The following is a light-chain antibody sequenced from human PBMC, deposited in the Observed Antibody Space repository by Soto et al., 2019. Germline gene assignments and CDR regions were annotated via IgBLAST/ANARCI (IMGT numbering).Light chain of an antibody. CDR1: QSLNGN. Sequence: EIVMTQSPDTLSVSPGERATLSCRASQSLNGNLAWYQQKPGQAPRLLIYRASIRATGIPARFSGSESGTEFTLTIDSLQSEDFAVYYCQQYNYWPSFGPGTKVEVK. V-gene: IGKV3-15*01. J-gene: IGKJ1*01. CDR3: QQYNYWPS. CDR2: RAS.